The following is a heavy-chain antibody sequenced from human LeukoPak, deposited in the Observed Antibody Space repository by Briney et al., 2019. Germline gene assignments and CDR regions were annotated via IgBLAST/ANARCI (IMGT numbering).Heavy chain of an antibody. Sequence: ASVKVSCKASGGTFISYTISWVRQAPGQGGEWMGRIIPVLGIANYAQKFQGRVTITADKSTSTAYMELSSLRSEDTAVYYCAREGGDSRTNWFDPWGQGTLVTVSS. D-gene: IGHD2-21*02. CDR2: IIPVLGIA. CDR3: AREGGDSRTNWFDP. V-gene: IGHV1-69*02. J-gene: IGHJ5*02. CDR1: GGTFISYT.